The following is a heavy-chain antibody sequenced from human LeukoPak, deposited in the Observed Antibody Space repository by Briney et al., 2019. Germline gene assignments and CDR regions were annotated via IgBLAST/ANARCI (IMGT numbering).Heavy chain of an antibody. V-gene: IGHV1-8*01. D-gene: IGHD3-3*01. CDR3: ARGIHDFWSGYYTGY. Sequence: ASVKVSCKASGYTFTSYDINWVRQATGQGLEWMGWMNPNSGNTGYAQKFQGRITMTRNTSISTAYMELSSLRSEDTAVYYCARGIHDFWSGYYTGYWGQGTLVTVSS. J-gene: IGHJ4*02. CDR2: MNPNSGNT. CDR1: GYTFTSYD.